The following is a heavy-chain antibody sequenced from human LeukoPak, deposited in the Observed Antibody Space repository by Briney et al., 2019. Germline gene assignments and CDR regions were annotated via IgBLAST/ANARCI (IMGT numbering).Heavy chain of an antibody. CDR3: ARGRSSRITMIVVVPRGYYMDV. CDR2: INHSGST. CDR1: GGSFSGYY. Sequence: SETLSLTCAVYGGSFSGYYWSWVRQPPGKGLEWMGEINHSGSTNYNPSLKSRVTISVDTSKNQFSLKLSSVTAADTAVYYCARGRSSRITMIVVVPRGYYMDVWGKGTTVTVSS. J-gene: IGHJ6*03. V-gene: IGHV4-34*01. D-gene: IGHD3-22*01.